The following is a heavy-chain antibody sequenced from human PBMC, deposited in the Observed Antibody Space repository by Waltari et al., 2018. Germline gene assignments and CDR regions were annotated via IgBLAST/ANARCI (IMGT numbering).Heavy chain of an antibody. V-gene: IGHV4-59*01. Sequence: QVQLQESGPGLVKPSETLSLTCTVSGGSIRSYYWSWIRQPPGKGLEWIGYIYYSGSTNYNPSLKSRVTISVDTSKNQFSLKLSSVTAADTAVYYCARKEGAADSYYYGMDVWGQGTTVTVSS. J-gene: IGHJ6*02. CDR2: IYYSGST. CDR1: GGSIRSYY. CDR3: ARKEGAADSYYYGMDV. D-gene: IGHD6-13*01.